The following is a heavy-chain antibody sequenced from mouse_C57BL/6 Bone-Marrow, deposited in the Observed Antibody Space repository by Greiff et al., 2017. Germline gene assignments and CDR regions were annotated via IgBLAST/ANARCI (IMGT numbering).Heavy chain of an antibody. D-gene: IGHD1-1*01. CDR2: IWSDGST. V-gene: IGHV2-6-1*01. CDR3: ARHGGYYYGSSPCAY. Sequence: VQLQQSGPGLVAPSQSLSITCTVSGFSLTSYGVHWVRQPPGKGLEWLVVIWSDGSTTSNSALKSRLSISKDNSKSQVFLKMNSLQTDDTAMYYCARHGGYYYGSSPCAYWGQGTLVTVSA. CDR1: GFSLTSYG. J-gene: IGHJ3*01.